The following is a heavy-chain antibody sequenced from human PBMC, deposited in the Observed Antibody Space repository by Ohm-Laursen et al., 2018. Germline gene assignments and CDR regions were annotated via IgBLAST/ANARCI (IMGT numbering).Heavy chain of an antibody. CDR1: GRSISSGGYY. D-gene: IGHD2/OR15-2a*01. Sequence: SQTLSLTCTVSGRSISSGGYYWSWIRQHPGKGLEWIGSIYYSGSTYYNPSLKSRVGISEDTSKSQISLKLRSVTAADTAVYYCARGFLRMNPNYYGMDVWGQGTTVTVSS. J-gene: IGHJ6*02. CDR3: ARGFLRMNPNYYGMDV. V-gene: IGHV4-31*03. CDR2: IYYSGST.